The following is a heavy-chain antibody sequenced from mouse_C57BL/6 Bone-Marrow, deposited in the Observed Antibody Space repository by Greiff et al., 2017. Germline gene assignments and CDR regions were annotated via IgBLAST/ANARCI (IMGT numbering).Heavy chain of an antibody. J-gene: IGHJ2*01. Sequence: QVQLKQSGAELARPGASVKLSCKASGYTFTSYGISWVKQRTGQGLEWIGEIYPRSGNTNYNEKFKGKATLTADKSSSTAYMELRSLTYADSAVYFCARKVTRVVPFDYWGQGTTLTVSS. CDR2: IYPRSGNT. D-gene: IGHD2-5*01. CDR1: GYTFTSYG. V-gene: IGHV1-81*01. CDR3: ARKVTRVVPFDY.